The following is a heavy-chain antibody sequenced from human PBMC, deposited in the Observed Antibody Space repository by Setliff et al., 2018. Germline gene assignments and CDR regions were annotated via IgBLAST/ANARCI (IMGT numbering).Heavy chain of an antibody. CDR1: GFTFSNYA. J-gene: IGHJ4*02. CDR2: ISGSGAI. Sequence: PGGSLRLSCAASGFTFSNYAMSWVRQAPGKGLEWVSAISGSGAISYADSVKGRFTVSRDNSKNTLYLQMNSLRGEDTAVYYCVRGYCSSSSCYGTMGYWGQGTLVTVSS. D-gene: IGHD2-2*01. CDR3: VRGYCSSSSCYGTMGY. V-gene: IGHV3-23*01.